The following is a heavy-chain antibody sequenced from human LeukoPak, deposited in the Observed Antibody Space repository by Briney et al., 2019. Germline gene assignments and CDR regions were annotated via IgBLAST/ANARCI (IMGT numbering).Heavy chain of an antibody. D-gene: IGHD2-2*01. J-gene: IGHJ1*01. V-gene: IGHV4-39*07. CDR2: IYYSGST. CDR1: GGSISSSSYY. CDR3: AEGGAVVPAARVPEYFQH. Sequence: PSETLSLTCTVSGGSISSSSYYWGWIRQPPGKGLEWIGSIYYSGSTYYNPSLKSRVTISVDKSKNQFSLKLSSVTAADTAVYYCAEGGAVVPAARVPEYFQHWGQGTLVTVSS.